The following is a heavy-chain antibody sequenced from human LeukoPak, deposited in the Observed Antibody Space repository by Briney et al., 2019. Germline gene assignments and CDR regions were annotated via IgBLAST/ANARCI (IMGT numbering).Heavy chain of an antibody. CDR1: GFTFSSYS. J-gene: IGHJ4*02. Sequence: GGSLRLSCAASGFTFSSYSMNWVRQAPGKGLEWVSSISSSSSYIYYADSVKGRFTISRDNAKNSLYLQMNGLRAEDTAVYYCARTDYGGNLLGVDYWGQGTLVTVSS. D-gene: IGHD4-23*01. CDR3: ARTDYGGNLLGVDY. CDR2: ISSSSSYI. V-gene: IGHV3-21*01.